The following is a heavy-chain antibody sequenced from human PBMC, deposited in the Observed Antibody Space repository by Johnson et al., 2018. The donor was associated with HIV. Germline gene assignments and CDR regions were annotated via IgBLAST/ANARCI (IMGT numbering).Heavy chain of an antibody. CDR3: VRGGVSDGRYPPDAFDI. J-gene: IGHJ3*02. CDR1: GFTFDDYG. D-gene: IGHD3-16*02. CDR2: ISWNSGSI. Sequence: VQLVESGGGVVRPGGSLRLSCAASGFTFDDYGMSWVRQAPGKGLEWVSGISWNSGSIGYVASVKGRFTIPSDNAKNSLFLQGSSLRGDDTAVYYCVRGGVSDGRYPPDAFDIWGQGTMVIVSS. V-gene: IGHV3-20*04.